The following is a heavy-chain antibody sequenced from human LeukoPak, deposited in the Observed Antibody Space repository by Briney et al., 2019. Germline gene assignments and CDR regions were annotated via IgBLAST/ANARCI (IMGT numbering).Heavy chain of an antibody. CDR2: INPNSGGT. Sequence: ASVKVSCKASGYTFTGYYMHWVRQAPGQGLEWMGWINPNSGGTNYAQKFQGRVTMTRDTSISRAYMELSRLRSDDTAVYYCARDLILADYDFRFDPWGQGTLVTVSS. V-gene: IGHV1-2*02. CDR1: GYTFTGYY. J-gene: IGHJ5*02. CDR3: ARDLILADYDFRFDP. D-gene: IGHD3-3*01.